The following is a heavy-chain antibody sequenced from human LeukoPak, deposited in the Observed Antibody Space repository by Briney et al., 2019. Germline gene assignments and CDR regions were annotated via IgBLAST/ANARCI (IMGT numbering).Heavy chain of an antibody. J-gene: IGHJ6*03. CDR1: GGSFSGYY. CDR2: IIHSGST. V-gene: IGHV4-34*01. D-gene: IGHD3-3*01. Sequence: SETLSLTCAVYGGSFSGYYWSWIRQPPGKGLEWIGEIIHSGSTTNNPSLKSRVTISVDTSKNQFSLKLSSVTAADTAVYYCARGLGYYDFWSGYSPWGYYYYYMDGWGKGTTVTVSS. CDR3: ARGLGYYDFWSGYSPWGYYYYYMDG.